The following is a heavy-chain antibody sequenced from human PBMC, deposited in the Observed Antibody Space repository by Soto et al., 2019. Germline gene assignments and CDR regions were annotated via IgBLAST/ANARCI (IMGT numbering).Heavy chain of an antibody. CDR1: GFTFSSYG. Sequence: QVQLVESGGGVVQPGRSLRLSCAASGFTFSSYGMHWVRQAPGKGLEWVAVISYDGSNKHYADSVKGRFTIYRDKSTNSLYLQHNRLRAEDTAVYYCATRISRDHSWQQLVFDYWGQGTLVPVSS. V-gene: IGHV3-30*03. J-gene: IGHJ4*02. CDR3: ATRISRDHSWQQLVFDY. D-gene: IGHD6-13*01. CDR2: ISYDGSNK.